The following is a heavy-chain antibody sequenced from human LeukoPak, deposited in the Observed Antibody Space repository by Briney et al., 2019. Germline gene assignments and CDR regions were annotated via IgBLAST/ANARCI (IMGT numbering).Heavy chain of an antibody. V-gene: IGHV1-18*01. CDR1: GYTFTNYG. CDR3: ARGDYSGSGRSLDY. J-gene: IGHJ4*02. CDR2: IGGANGNT. D-gene: IGHD3-10*01. Sequence: ASVKVSCKASGYTFTNYGINWVRQAPGQGLEWMGWIGGANGNTNYAQNLQDRVTMTTGTSTSTVYMELRSLRSDDTAVYYCARGDYSGSGRSLDYWGQGTLVTVSS.